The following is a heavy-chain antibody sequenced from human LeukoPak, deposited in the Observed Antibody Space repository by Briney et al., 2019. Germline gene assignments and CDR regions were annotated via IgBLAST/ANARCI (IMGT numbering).Heavy chain of an antibody. CDR2: IYTSGGT. Sequence: SETLSLTCTVSGGSISSASYYWSWIRQPAGKGLEWIGRIYTSGGTNYNPSLKSRVTISVDTSKNQFSLKLSSVTAADAAVYYCACLTTADAFDIWGQGTMVTVSS. CDR1: GGSISSASYY. CDR3: ACLTTADAFDI. J-gene: IGHJ3*02. D-gene: IGHD3-22*01. V-gene: IGHV4-61*02.